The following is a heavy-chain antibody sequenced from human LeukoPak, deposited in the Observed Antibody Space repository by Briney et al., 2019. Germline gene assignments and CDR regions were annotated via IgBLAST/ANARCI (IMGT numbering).Heavy chain of an antibody. CDR2: IYSGGST. D-gene: IGHD5-24*01. Sequence: TGGSLRLSCVASGFSFSTQRMHWVRQAPGKGLVWVSVIYSGGSTYYADSVKGRFTISRDNSKNTLYLQMNSLRAEDTAVYYCAREVEMATIVDWGQGTLVTVSS. CDR1: GFSFSTQR. J-gene: IGHJ4*02. V-gene: IGHV3-66*01. CDR3: AREVEMATIVD.